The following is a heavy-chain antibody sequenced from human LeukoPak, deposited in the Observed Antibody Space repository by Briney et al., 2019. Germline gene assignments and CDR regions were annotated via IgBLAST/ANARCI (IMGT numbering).Heavy chain of an antibody. J-gene: IGHJ4*02. CDR3: AKGDFRGYYGRDQFDF. D-gene: IGHD4-17*01. V-gene: IGHV3-30*02. Sequence: GGSLRLSCAASGFTVNKCGMHWVRQAPGKGLEWVSFIRFDGGNEYYAESVKGRFTVSRDNSKNTLYLQMNRLRAEDSALYYCAKGDFRGYYGRDQFDFWGQGTLVTVSS. CDR2: IRFDGGNE. CDR1: GFTVNKCG.